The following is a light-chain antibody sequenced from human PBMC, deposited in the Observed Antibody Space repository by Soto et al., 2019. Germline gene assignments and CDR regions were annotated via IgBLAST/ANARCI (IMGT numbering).Light chain of an antibody. CDR2: EVN. CDR1: SSDVGGYNS. J-gene: IGLJ1*01. CDR3: SSYAGSNTFV. Sequence: QSVLAQPPSASGSPGQSVTISCTGTSSDVGGYNSVSWYQHHPGKAPKLMIYEVNKRPSGVPDRFSGSKSGNTASLTVSGLQAEDEADYYCSSYAGSNTFVFGTGTKVTVL. V-gene: IGLV2-8*01.